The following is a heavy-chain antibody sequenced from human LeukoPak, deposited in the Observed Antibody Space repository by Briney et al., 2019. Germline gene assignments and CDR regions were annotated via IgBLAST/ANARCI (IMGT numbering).Heavy chain of an antibody. CDR1: GFTFSDYA. D-gene: IGHD4-17*01. Sequence: GGSLRLSCAASGFTFSDYALGWVRQAPGKGLEWVSSISSSSSYIYYADSVKGRFTISRDNAKNSLYLQMNSLRAEDTALYHCARDRDYGDYPDAFDIWGQGTMVTVSS. CDR2: ISSSSSYI. CDR3: ARDRDYGDYPDAFDI. J-gene: IGHJ3*02. V-gene: IGHV3-21*04.